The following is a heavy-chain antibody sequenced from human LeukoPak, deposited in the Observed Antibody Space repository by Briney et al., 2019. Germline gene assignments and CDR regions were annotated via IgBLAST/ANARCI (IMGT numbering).Heavy chain of an antibody. J-gene: IGHJ4*02. V-gene: IGHV1-2*02. Sequence: GASVKVSCKASGYTFTGYYIHWVRQAPGQGLEWMGWINPNNGGTNYAQKFQGRVTMTRDTSISTAYMELNRLTFDDTAVYYYARDKYTGYETFDYWGQGTPVTVSS. CDR2: INPNNGGT. CDR3: ARDKYTGYETFDY. D-gene: IGHD5-12*01. CDR1: GYTFTGYY.